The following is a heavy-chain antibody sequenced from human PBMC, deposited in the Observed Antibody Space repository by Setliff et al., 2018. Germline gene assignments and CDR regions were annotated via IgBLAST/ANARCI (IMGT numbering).Heavy chain of an antibody. CDR2: IYPGDSIT. CDR3: ARHPYYYGSGTYLDNNNRWFDP. J-gene: IGHJ5*02. CDR1: GYSFSTCW. V-gene: IGHV5-51*01. Sequence: PGEYLKLSCKGSGYSFSTCWIGWVRQMPGKGLEWMGIIYPGDSITRYSPSFQGQVTISVDKSINTAYLQWSSLRASDTAIYYCARHPYYYGSGTYLDNNNRWFDPWGQGTLVTVSS. D-gene: IGHD3-10*01.